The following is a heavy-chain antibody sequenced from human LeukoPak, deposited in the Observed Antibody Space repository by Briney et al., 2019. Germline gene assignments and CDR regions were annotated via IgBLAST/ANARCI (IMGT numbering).Heavy chain of an antibody. Sequence: GGSLRLSCAASGFTFGSYVMSRVRQAPGKGPEWVSAISGDGGTYYADSVKGRFTISRDNSKNTLYLQMNSLGGEDTALYYCARYCGAASCYSGFDYWGQGTLVTVAS. V-gene: IGHV3-23*01. CDR3: ARYCGAASCYSGFDY. J-gene: IGHJ4*02. D-gene: IGHD2-15*01. CDR2: ISGDGGT. CDR1: GFTFGSYV.